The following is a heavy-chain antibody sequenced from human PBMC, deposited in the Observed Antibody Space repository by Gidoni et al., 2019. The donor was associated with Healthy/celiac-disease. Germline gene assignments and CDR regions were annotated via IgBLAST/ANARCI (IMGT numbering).Heavy chain of an antibody. CDR3: ARGRLQGVYFDY. CDR2: IYYSGST. D-gene: IGHD1-1*01. Sequence: QVPLQESGPGLVKPPQTLSLTCTVSGGSISSGGYYWSCIRQHPGKGLEWIGYIYYSGSTDYNPALKSRVTISVDTSKNQFSLKLSSVTAADTAVYYCARGRLQGVYFDYWGQGTLVTVSS. V-gene: IGHV4-31*03. CDR1: GGSISSGGYY. J-gene: IGHJ4*02.